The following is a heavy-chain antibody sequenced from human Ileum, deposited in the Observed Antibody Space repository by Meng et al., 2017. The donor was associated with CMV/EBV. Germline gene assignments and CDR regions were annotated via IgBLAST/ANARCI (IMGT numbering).Heavy chain of an antibody. CDR1: GYTFSDYY. V-gene: IGHV1-2*02. CDR2: IRSDGSAT. D-gene: IGHD6-19*01. Sequence: VQLVQSGAEVKQPGASVKVSCKTSGYTFSDYYMHWVRQAPGQGLEWMGWIRSDGSATNYAQKLRDRVTMTRDASVSTAYMELSGLTSDDTAVYFCVRSSGWSLFDYWGPGALVTVSS. J-gene: IGHJ4*02. CDR3: VRSSGWSLFDY.